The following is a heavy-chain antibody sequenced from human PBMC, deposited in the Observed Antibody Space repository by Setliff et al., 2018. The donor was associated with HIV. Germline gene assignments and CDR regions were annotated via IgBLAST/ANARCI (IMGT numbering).Heavy chain of an antibody. V-gene: IGHV4-61*09. J-gene: IGHJ5*02. CDR3: ARDPITMVRGGVDP. D-gene: IGHD3-10*01. Sequence: SETLSLTCTVSGGSISSGSYYWSWIRQPAGKGLEWIGHIYTSGSTNYNPSLKSRVTISVDTSKNQFSLKLSSVTAADTAVYYCARDPITMVRGGVDPWGQGTLVTVSS. CDR1: GGSISSGSYY. CDR2: IYTSGST.